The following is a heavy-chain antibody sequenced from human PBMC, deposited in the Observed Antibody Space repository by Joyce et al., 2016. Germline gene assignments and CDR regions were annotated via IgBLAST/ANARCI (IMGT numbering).Heavy chain of an antibody. V-gene: IGHV3-20*04. J-gene: IGHJ4*02. CDR3: AREGFCSGSNCWDY. CDR1: GFTFDEYD. D-gene: IGHD2-15*01. CDR2: IKWNDGNT. Sequence: EVQLVESGGGVVRPVGSLRLSCAAYGFTFDEYDMSWVRQVPGKGREWIYGIKWNDGNTGNAYSMKGRFSIFRDNADKFRCLQMKSQRAEDTALYYCAREGFCSGSNCWDYWGQGTLVTVSS.